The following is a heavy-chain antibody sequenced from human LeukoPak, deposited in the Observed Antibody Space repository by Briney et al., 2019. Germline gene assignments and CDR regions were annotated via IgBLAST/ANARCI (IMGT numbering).Heavy chain of an antibody. CDR2: MNPNSGGT. D-gene: IGHD5-18*01. CDR1: GYTFTSYD. CDR3: ARVAPSGYSYGNYYYYYMDV. V-gene: IGHV1-8*01. J-gene: IGHJ6*03. Sequence: ASVKVSCKASGYTFTSYDINWVRQATGQGLEWMGWMNPNSGGTNYAQKFQGRVTITADESTSTAYMELSSLRSEDTAVYYCARVAPSGYSYGNYYYYYMDVWGKGTTVTVSS.